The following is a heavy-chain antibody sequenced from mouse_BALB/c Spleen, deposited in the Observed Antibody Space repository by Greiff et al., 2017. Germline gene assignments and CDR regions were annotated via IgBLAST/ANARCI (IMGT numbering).Heavy chain of an antibody. J-gene: IGHJ2*01. CDR3: ARGWGTTTY. Sequence: QVHVKQSGAELARPGASVKLSCKASGYTFTSYWMQWVKQRPGQGLEWIGAIYPGDGDTRYTQKFKGKATLTADKSSSTAYMQLSSLASEDSAVYYCARGWGTTTYWGQGTTLTVSS. V-gene: IGHV1-87*01. D-gene: IGHD1-1*01. CDR1: GYTFTSYW. CDR2: IYPGDGDT.